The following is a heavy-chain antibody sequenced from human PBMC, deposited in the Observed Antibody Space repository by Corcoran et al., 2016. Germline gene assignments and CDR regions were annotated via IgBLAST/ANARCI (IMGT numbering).Heavy chain of an antibody. V-gene: IGHV3-48*02. CDR1: GFTFSSYS. J-gene: IGHJ3*02. D-gene: IGHD6-19*01. CDR2: ISSSSSPL. CDR3: AGRAVGGPHDAFDI. Sequence: EVQLVEYGGGLVQPGGSLRLSCAASGFTFSSYSMSWVRQAPGKGLEWVSYISSSSSPLYYADSVKGRFTISRDNAKNSLYLQMNSRRDEDTAVYYCAGRAVGGPHDAFDICGQGTMVTVSS.